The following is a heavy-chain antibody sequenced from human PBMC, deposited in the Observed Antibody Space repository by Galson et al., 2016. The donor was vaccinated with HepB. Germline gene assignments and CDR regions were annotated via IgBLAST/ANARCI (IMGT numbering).Heavy chain of an antibody. J-gene: IGHJ3*02. Sequence: LRLSCAASGFTFTDYYMTWIRQPPGKGLEWIGEINHSGTTKSNPSLKSRVTISVDTSKSQFSLKLNSVTAADTAVYYCARINRVRTFDIWGQGTLVTVSS. V-gene: IGHV4-34*01. CDR1: GFTFTDYY. D-gene: IGHD1-14*01. CDR3: ARINRVRTFDI. CDR2: INHSGTT.